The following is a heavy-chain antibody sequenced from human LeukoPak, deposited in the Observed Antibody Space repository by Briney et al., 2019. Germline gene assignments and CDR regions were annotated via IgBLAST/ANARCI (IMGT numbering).Heavy chain of an antibody. D-gene: IGHD4-11*01. CDR1: GDSISSGDYY. J-gene: IGHJ4*02. CDR3: ARVGDYSNLDY. Sequence: SETLSLTCTVSGDSISSGDYYWSWTRQPPGKGLEWIGYIYYSGSTYYNPSLKSRVTISVDTSKNQFSLKLSSVTAADTAVYYCARVGDYSNLDYWGQGTLVTVSS. V-gene: IGHV4-30-4*08. CDR2: IYYSGST.